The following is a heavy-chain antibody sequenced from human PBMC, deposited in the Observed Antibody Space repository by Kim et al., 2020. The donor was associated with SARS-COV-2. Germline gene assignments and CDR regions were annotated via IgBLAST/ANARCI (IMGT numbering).Heavy chain of an antibody. Sequence: GGSLRLSCTASGFTFGDYAMSWVRQAPGKGLERVGFIRSKAYGGTTEYAASVKGRLTISRDDSKSIDYLQMNSLKTEDTAVYYCTAYYYDSSGFYSLDYWGQGTLVTVSS. D-gene: IGHD3-22*01. CDR1: GFTFGDYA. V-gene: IGHV3-49*04. J-gene: IGHJ4*02. CDR3: TAYYYDSSGFYSLDY. CDR2: IRSKAYGGTT.